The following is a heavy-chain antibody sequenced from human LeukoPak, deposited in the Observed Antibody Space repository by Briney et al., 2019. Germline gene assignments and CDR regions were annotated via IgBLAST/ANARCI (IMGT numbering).Heavy chain of an antibody. CDR1: GITFFSAW. J-gene: IGHJ4*02. CDR2: IKSNFNGGTT. Sequence: PGGSPRLFCAASGITFFSAWMTWVRHGPGEGLEGVGHIKSNFNGGTTDIASSLRGRFTISRDDSKNTAYLQMNSLKTEDTAVYYCTNDRPFTSGGVIRYWGQGTLVTVSS. CDR3: TNDRPFTSGGVIRY. V-gene: IGHV3-15*01. D-gene: IGHD3-16*02.